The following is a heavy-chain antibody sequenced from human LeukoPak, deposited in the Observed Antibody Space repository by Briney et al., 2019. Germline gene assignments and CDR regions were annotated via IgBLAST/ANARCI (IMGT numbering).Heavy chain of an antibody. CDR1: GFSFSSYE. J-gene: IGHJ4*02. D-gene: IGHD4/OR15-4a*01. V-gene: IGHV3-48*03. CDR2: ISSSGSAI. Sequence: GGSLRLSCAASGFSFSSYEMNWVRQAPGKGLEWVSYISSSGSAIFYADSVKGRFTISRDNAKNSLFLQMSSLRAEDTAFYYWARKGASDDGGQGTLVTASS. CDR3: ARKGASDD.